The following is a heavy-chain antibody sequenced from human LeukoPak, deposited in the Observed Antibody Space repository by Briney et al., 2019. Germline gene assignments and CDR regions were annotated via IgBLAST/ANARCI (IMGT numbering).Heavy chain of an antibody. CDR1: GYTFTSYY. CDR3: AGGAYSYAVKGSYYFDY. Sequence: ASVKVSCKASGYTFTSYYMHWVRQAPGQGLEWMGIINPSGGSTSYAQKFQGRVTMTRDTSTSTVYMELSSLRSEDTAVYYCAGGAYSYAVKGSYYFDYWGQGTLDTVSS. J-gene: IGHJ4*02. D-gene: IGHD5-18*01. CDR2: INPSGGST. V-gene: IGHV1-46*01.